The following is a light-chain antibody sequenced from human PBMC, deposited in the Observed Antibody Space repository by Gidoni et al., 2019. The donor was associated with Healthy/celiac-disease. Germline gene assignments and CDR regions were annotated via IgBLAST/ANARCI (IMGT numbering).Light chain of an antibody. V-gene: IGKV3-11*01. CDR3: QQRNSTPLT. CDR2: DAS. J-gene: IGKJ5*01. Sequence: EIVLTQSPATLSVSPGERATITCRASQSVSSYLAWYQQKPGQAPRLLIYDASNRHSGIPARFSGSGSGTDFTLTISSLEPEDFAVYYCQQRNSTPLTFGQGTQLEIK. CDR1: QSVSSY.